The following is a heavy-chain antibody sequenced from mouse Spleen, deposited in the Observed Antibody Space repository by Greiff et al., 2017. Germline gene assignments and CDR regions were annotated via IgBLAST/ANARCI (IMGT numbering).Heavy chain of an antibody. CDR3: ARDCDYRFDY. CDR2: IRNKANGYTT. D-gene: IGHD2-14*01. Sequence: EVHLVESGGGLVQPGGSLRLSCATSGFTFTDYYMSWVRQPPGKALEWLGFIRNKANGYTTEYSASVKGRFTISRDNSQSILYLQMNTLRAEDSATYYCARDCDYRFDYWGQGTTLTVSS. J-gene: IGHJ2*01. CDR1: GFTFTDYY. V-gene: IGHV7-3*02.